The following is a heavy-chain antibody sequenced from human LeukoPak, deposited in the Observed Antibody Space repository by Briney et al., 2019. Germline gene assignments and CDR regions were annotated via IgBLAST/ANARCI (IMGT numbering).Heavy chain of an antibody. Sequence: GGSLRLSCAASGFTFSSYWMSWVRQAPGKGLEWVANIKQDGSEKYYVDSVKGRFTISRDNAKNTLYLQMNSLRAEDTAVYYCVGEYSSSSGRAFDIWGQGTMVTVSP. CDR1: GFTFSSYW. CDR3: VGEYSSSSGRAFDI. D-gene: IGHD6-6*01. V-gene: IGHV3-7*01. CDR2: IKQDGSEK. J-gene: IGHJ3*02.